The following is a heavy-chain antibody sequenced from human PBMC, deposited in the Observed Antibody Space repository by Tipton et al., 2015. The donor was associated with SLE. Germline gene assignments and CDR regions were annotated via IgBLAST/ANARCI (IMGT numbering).Heavy chain of an antibody. CDR3: ARESKTYYYDSSGH. J-gene: IGHJ4*02. CDR1: GGSISSYY. V-gene: IGHV4-59*12. D-gene: IGHD3-22*01. CDR2: IYYSGST. Sequence: LRLSCTVSGGSISSYYWSWIRQPPGKGLEWIGYIYYSGSTYYNPSLKSRVTISVDTSKNQFSLKLSSVTAADTAVYYCARESKTYYYDSSGHWGQGTLVTVSS.